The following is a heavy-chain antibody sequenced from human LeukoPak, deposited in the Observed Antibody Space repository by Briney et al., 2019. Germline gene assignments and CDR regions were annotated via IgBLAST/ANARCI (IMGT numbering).Heavy chain of an antibody. Sequence: GGSLRLSCVASGFIFSNYWMHWVRQAPGRGLVWVSRSSSDGSSTVYADSVEGRFTISRDNAKNTLYLQVNRLRAEDTALYYCARDGDSTVDFDYWGQGTLVSVSS. CDR2: SSSDGSST. CDR3: ARDGDSTVDFDY. CDR1: GFIFSNYW. J-gene: IGHJ4*02. V-gene: IGHV3-74*01. D-gene: IGHD4-23*01.